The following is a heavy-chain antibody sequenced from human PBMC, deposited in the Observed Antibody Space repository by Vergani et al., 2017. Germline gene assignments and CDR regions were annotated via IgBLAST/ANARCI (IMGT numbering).Heavy chain of an antibody. V-gene: IGHV4-34*01. Sequence: QVQLQQWGAGLLKPSETLSLTCAVYGGSFSGYYWSWIRQPPGKGLEWIGEINHSGSTNYHPSLKSRVTISVDTSKNQFSLKLSSVTAADTAVYYCARARGRASYFDYGGQGTLVTVSS. J-gene: IGHJ4*02. D-gene: IGHD3-10*01. CDR1: GGSFSGYY. CDR2: INHSGST. CDR3: ARARGRASYFDY.